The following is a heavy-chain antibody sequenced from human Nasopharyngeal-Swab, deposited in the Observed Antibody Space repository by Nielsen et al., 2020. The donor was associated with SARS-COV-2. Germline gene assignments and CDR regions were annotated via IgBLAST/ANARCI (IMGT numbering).Heavy chain of an antibody. Sequence: GESLKIYCAASGFTFSSYWMSWVRQAPGKGLEWVANIKQDGSEKYYVDSVKGRFTISRDNAKNSLYLQMNSLRAEDTAVYYCARGGVGAFDIWGQGTMVTVSS. J-gene: IGHJ3*02. CDR1: GFTFSSYW. CDR2: IKQDGSEK. D-gene: IGHD2-15*01. CDR3: ARGGVGAFDI. V-gene: IGHV3-7*03.